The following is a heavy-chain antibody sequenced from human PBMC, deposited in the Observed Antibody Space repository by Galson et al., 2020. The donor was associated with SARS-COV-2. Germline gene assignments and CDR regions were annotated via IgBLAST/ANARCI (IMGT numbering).Heavy chain of an antibody. CDR1: GFTFSRYA. V-gene: IGHV3-30*04. Sequence: SCAASGFTFSRYAIQWVREAPGKGLEWVEAISHDVSNKYYADSVKRRFTISRDNYKNKLYLHMNSLRAEDMAVYYCASAFGGGYYYGMDVGGQGTTVTVSS. J-gene: IGHJ6*02. CDR3: ASAFGGGYYYGMDV. CDR2: ISHDVSNK. D-gene: IGHD3-10*01.